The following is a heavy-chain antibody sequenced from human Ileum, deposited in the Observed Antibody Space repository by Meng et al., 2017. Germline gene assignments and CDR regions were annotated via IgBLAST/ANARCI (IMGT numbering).Heavy chain of an antibody. Sequence: EVKVWASGGGLVQPGWSLSLSCAASGVTFTNEAMGWFRQAPGKGLEWVSSISGSGGSTHYAESVTGRFTISRDNSKNTVWLQMNSLRADDTAVYYCATRHLGYCGQGILVVASS. J-gene: IGHJ4*02. V-gene: IGHV3-23*01. CDR2: ISGSGGST. CDR3: ATRHLGY. CDR1: GVTFTNEA.